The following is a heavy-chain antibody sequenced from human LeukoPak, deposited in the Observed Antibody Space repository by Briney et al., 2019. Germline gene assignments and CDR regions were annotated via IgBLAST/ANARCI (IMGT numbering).Heavy chain of an antibody. CDR1: GYSISSGYF. Sequence: ETLSLNCTVSGYSISSGYFLGLIRQPPGKGPEWISPIHRSGGTYYNPSLKSRGTISLGTSRNQFSLRPTSVDPPDPARFFFARPPDGTLYYYYMDVWGKGPTVTASS. CDR3: ARPPDGTLYYYYMDV. CDR2: IHRSGGT. D-gene: IGHD1-14*01. J-gene: IGHJ6*03. V-gene: IGHV4-38-2*02.